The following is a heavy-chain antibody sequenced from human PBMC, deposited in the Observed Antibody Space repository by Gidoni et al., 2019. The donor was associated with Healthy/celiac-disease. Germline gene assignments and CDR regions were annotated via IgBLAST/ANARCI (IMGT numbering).Heavy chain of an antibody. V-gene: IGHV4-61*02. CDR2: IYTSGST. D-gene: IGHD6-13*01. CDR1: GGSISSGSYY. CDR3: ARGHSSSWRLAAQEYQNWFDP. Sequence: QVQLQESGPGLVKPSQTLSLTCTVSGGSISSGSYYWSWIRQPAGKGLEWIGRIYTSGSTNYNPSLKSRVTISVDTSKNQFSLKLSSVTAADTAVYYCARGHSSSWRLAAQEYQNWFDPWGQGTLVTVSS. J-gene: IGHJ5*02.